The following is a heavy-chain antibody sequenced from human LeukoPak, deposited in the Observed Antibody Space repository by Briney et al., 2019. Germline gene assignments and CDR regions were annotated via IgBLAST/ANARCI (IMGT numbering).Heavy chain of an antibody. Sequence: GASVKVSCKASGYTFTSYGISWVRQAPGQGLEWMGWISAYNGNTIYAQKFQGRVTMTEDTSTDTAYMELSSLRSEDTAVYYCATDHSLGTDYWGQGTLVTVSS. CDR3: ATDHSLGTDY. D-gene: IGHD6-13*01. CDR1: GYTFTSYG. J-gene: IGHJ4*02. CDR2: ISAYNGNT. V-gene: IGHV1-18*01.